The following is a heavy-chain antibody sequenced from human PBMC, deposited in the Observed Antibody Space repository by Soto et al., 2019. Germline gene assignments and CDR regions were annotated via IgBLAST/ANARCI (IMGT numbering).Heavy chain of an antibody. Sequence: ASVKVSCKASGYTFTSYGISWVRQAPGQGLEWMGWISAYNGNTNYAQKLQGGVTMTTDTSTSTAYMELRSLRSDDTAVYYCARLIIAAAGTGWFDPWGQGTLVTVSS. V-gene: IGHV1-18*01. CDR2: ISAYNGNT. CDR1: GYTFTSYG. CDR3: ARLIIAAAGTGWFDP. D-gene: IGHD6-13*01. J-gene: IGHJ5*02.